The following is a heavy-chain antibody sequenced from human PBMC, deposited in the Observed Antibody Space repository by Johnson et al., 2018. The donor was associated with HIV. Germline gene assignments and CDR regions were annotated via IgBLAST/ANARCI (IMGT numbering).Heavy chain of an antibody. V-gene: IGHV3-23*04. J-gene: IGHJ3*02. D-gene: IGHD3-16*01. CDR2: ISGSGGST. CDR1: GFTFSSYA. CDR3: ARDPSRLRQSDI. Sequence: VQLVESGGGLVQPGGSLRLSCAASGFTFSSYAMSWVRQAPGKGLEWVSAISGSGGSTYYADSVTGRFTIYRDTAKNSLYLQMNSMRAEDTAVYYCARDPSRLRQSDIWGQGTMVTVSS.